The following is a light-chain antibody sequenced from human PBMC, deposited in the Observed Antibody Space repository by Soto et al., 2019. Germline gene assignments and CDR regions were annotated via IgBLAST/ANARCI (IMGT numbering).Light chain of an antibody. V-gene: IGKV3-11*01. J-gene: IGKJ5*01. CDR3: QQRANWPSST. CDR1: QSVNSY. Sequence: EIVLTQSPATLSLSPGERATLSCRASQSVNSYLAWYQHKPGQAPRLLIHDASNRATGIPARFSGSGSGTDFTLTISSLEPEDLAVYYCQQRANWPSSTFGQGTRLEIK. CDR2: DAS.